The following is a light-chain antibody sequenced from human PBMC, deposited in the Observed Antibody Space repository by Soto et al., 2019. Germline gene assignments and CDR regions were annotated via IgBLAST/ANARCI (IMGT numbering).Light chain of an antibody. CDR2: DNN. CDR1: SSNIGNNY. J-gene: IGLJ2*01. V-gene: IGLV1-51*01. CDR3: GTWDSIMSAPHVV. Sequence: QSVLTQPPSVSAAPGQKVTISCSGSSSNIGNNYVSWYQQLPGTAPKLLIYDNNKRPSGIPDRFSGSKSGTSATLGITGLQTGDEADYYCGTWDSIMSAPHVVFGGGTKLTVL.